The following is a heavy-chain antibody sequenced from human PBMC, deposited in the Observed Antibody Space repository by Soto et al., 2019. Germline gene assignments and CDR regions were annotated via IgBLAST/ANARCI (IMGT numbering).Heavy chain of an antibody. CDR1: VGSISSGGYS. Sequence: TLSLNGAVSVGSISSGGYSWSWIRQPPGKGLEWIGYIYHSGSTYYNPSLKSRVTISVDRSKNQFSLKLSSVTAADTAVYYCARGSSGYYDYWGQGTLVTVSS. CDR2: IYHSGST. CDR3: ARGSSGYYDY. D-gene: IGHD3-22*01. V-gene: IGHV4-30-2*01. J-gene: IGHJ4*02.